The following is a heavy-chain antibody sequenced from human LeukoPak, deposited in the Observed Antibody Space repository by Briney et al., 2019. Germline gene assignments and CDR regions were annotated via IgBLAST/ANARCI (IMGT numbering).Heavy chain of an antibody. CDR3: ARDMSKAVAGNDY. V-gene: IGHV1-2*02. D-gene: IGHD6-19*01. CDR2: INPNSGGA. J-gene: IGHJ4*02. Sequence: GASVKVSCKASGYTFTGYYMHWVRQAPGQGLEWMGWINPNSGGANYAQRFQGRVTMTRDTSTNTVYMELSGLTSDDTAIYYCARDMSKAVAGNDYWGQGTLVTVSS. CDR1: GYTFTGYY.